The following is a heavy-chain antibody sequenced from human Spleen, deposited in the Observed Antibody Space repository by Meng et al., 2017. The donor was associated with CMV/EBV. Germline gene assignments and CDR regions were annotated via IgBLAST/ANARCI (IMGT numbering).Heavy chain of an antibody. Sequence: SETLSLTCAVYGGSLSGYYWSWIRQPPGKGLEWIGEINQSGSTNYNPSLKSRVTISVDTSKNQFSLKLSSVTAADTAVYFCARLRGFWSGYYKGVDFDYWGQGTLVTVSS. CDR3: ARLRGFWSGYYKGVDFDY. CDR1: GGSLSGYY. V-gene: IGHV4-34*01. J-gene: IGHJ4*02. D-gene: IGHD3-3*01. CDR2: INQSGST.